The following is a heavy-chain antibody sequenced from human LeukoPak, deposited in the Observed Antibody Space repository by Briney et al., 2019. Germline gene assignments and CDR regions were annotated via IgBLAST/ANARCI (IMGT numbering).Heavy chain of an antibody. D-gene: IGHD2-21*01. CDR3: AKFLPTHIVVANYYFDY. CDR2: ISDSGDAT. CDR1: GFIFSYYG. Sequence: GGSLRLSCEVSGFIFSYYGMNWVRQAPGKGLEWVSAISDSGDATYYADSVKGRFTISRDNSKNTLYLQMNSLRAEDTAVYYCAKFLPTHIVVANYYFDYWGQGTLDTVSS. V-gene: IGHV3-23*01. J-gene: IGHJ4*02.